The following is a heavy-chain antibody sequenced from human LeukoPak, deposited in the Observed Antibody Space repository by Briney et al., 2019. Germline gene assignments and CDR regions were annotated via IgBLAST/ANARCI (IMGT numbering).Heavy chain of an antibody. Sequence: GGSLRLSCAASGFTFSSYSKNWVRQAPGKGLEWVSSISSSSSYIYYADSVKGRFTISRDNAKSSLYLQMNSLRAEDTAVYYCARSFLSIAAAATDYWGQGTLVTVSS. CDR2: ISSSSSYI. CDR1: GFTFSSYS. D-gene: IGHD6-13*01. V-gene: IGHV3-21*01. J-gene: IGHJ4*02. CDR3: ARSFLSIAAAATDY.